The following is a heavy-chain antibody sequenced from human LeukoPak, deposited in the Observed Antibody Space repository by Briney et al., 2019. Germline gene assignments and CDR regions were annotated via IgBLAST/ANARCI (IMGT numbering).Heavy chain of an antibody. CDR2: TSLGDSDT. V-gene: IGHV5-51*01. CDR1: GYSFTTSW. CDR3: ARVDSAILPYHPFDC. J-gene: IGHJ4*02. Sequence: GESLKISCTGSGYSFTTSWIAWVRQMPGKGLEWMGITSLGDSDTRYSPSFQGQVTISADKSISTAYLQWSSLKASDTAIYYCARVDSAILPYHPFDCWGQGTLVTVSS. D-gene: IGHD5-18*01.